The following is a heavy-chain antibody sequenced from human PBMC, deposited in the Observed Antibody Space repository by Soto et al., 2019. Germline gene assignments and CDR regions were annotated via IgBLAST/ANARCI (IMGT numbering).Heavy chain of an antibody. CDR3: ARADGRSKAVDY. CDR1: GFTFSSYG. CDR2: IWYDGSNK. J-gene: IGHJ4*02. Sequence: QVQLVESGGGVVQPGRSLRLSCAASGFTFSSYGMHWVRQAPGKGLEWVAVIWYDGSNKYYADSVKGRFTISRDNSKNTLYLKMSSMRAEDTAVYYCARADGRSKAVDYWGQGTLVTVSS. D-gene: IGHD4-17*01. V-gene: IGHV3-33*01.